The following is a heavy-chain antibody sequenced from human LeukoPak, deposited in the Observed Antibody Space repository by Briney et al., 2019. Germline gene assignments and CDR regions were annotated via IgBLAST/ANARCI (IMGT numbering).Heavy chain of an antibody. CDR3: AIPYYYDSSGYYLPGY. D-gene: IGHD3-22*01. Sequence: SETLSLTCTVSGGSISSYYWSWIRQPPGKGLEWIGYIYYSGSTNYNPSLKSRVTISVDTSKNQFSLKLSSVTAADTAVYYCAIPYYYDSSGYYLPGYWGQGTLVTVSS. CDR1: GGSISSYY. V-gene: IGHV4-59*08. J-gene: IGHJ4*02. CDR2: IYYSGST.